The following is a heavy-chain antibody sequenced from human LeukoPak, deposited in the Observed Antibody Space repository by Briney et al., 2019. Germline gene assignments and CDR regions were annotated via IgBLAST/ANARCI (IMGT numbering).Heavy chain of an antibody. D-gene: IGHD1-26*01. CDR2: IYPGDSDT. CDR1: GYSFTTYW. V-gene: IGHV5-51*01. J-gene: IGHJ4*02. Sequence: KPGESLKISCKGSGYSFTTYWIAWVRQVPGKGLEWMGVIYPGDSDTRYSPSFQGQVTLSADKSISTAYLQWSSLKASDTAVYYCARALVGAATLSYWGQGTLVTVSS. CDR3: ARALVGAATLSY.